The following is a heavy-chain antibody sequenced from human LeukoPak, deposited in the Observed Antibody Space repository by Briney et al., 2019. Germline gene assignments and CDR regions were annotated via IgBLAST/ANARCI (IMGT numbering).Heavy chain of an antibody. J-gene: IGHJ4*02. CDR1: GFTFSSYA. D-gene: IGHD2-2*01. V-gene: IGHV3-30-3*01. CDR3: AKGSVVVPAARFDY. Sequence: GGSLRLSCAASGFTFSSYAMHWVRQAPGKGLEWVAVISYDGSNKYYADSVKGRFTISGDNSKNTLYLQMNSLRAEDTAVYYCAKGSVVVPAARFDYWGQGTLVTVSS. CDR2: ISYDGSNK.